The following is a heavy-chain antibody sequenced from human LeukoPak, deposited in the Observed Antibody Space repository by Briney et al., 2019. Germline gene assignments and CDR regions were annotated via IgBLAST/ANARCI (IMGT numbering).Heavy chain of an antibody. CDR2: IPSDGSYT. J-gene: IGHJ4*02. D-gene: IGHD5-24*01. V-gene: IGHV3-30*03. CDR1: GFNFNSHG. CDR3: AREMATIVNQFDY. Sequence: GGSLRLSCAASGFNFNSHGMHWVPQAPGKGLEWVALIPSDGSYTYYADSVKGRFTISRDNSKNTLSLQMNSVRPDDTAVYYCAREMATIVNQFDYWGQGTLVTVSS.